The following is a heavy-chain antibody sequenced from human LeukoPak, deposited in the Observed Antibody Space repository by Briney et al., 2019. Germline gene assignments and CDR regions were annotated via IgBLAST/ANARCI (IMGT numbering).Heavy chain of an antibody. CDR2: ISGSGGST. D-gene: IGHD3-10*01. J-gene: IGHJ4*02. Sequence: ETLSLTCTVSGGSISSSSYYWGWIRQPPGKGLEWVSAISGSGGSTYYADSVKGRFTISRDNSKNTLYLQMNSLRAEDTAVYYCAKDFTDYGSGSSLFDYWGQGTLVTVSS. V-gene: IGHV3-23*01. CDR1: GGSISSSSYY. CDR3: AKDFTDYGSGSSLFDY.